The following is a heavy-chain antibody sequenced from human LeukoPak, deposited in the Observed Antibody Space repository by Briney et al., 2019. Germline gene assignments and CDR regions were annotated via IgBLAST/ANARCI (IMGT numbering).Heavy chain of an antibody. CDR2: ISAYNGNT. J-gene: IGHJ6*03. Sequence: ASVKVSCKASGYTFTSYGISWVRQAPGQGLEWMGWISAYNGNTNYAQKLQGRVTMTTDTSTSTAYMELRSLRSDDTAVYYCARARKPPRSYYYYYYMDVWGKGTTVTVSS. D-gene: IGHD1-14*01. CDR1: GYTFTSYG. CDR3: ARARKPPRSYYYYYYMDV. V-gene: IGHV1-18*01.